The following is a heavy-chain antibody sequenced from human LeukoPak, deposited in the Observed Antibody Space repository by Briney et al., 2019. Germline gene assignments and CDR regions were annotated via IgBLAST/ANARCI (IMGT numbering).Heavy chain of an antibody. J-gene: IGHJ6*03. Sequence: ASVKVSCKVSGYTLTELSMHWVRQAPGKGLEWMGGFDPEDGETIYAQKFQGRVTTTEDTSTDTAYMELSSLRSEDTAVYYCATQPPGASGIYYFHIDVWGKGTTVTISS. D-gene: IGHD1-14*01. CDR1: GYTLTELS. CDR3: ATQPPGASGIYYFHIDV. CDR2: FDPEDGET. V-gene: IGHV1-24*01.